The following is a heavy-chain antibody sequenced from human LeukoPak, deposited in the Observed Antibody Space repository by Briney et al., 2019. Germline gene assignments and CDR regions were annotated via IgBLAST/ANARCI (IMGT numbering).Heavy chain of an antibody. Sequence: PSETLSFTCTVSGGSISSYYWSWIRQPPGKGLEWIGYIYYSGSTYYNPSLKSRVTISVDTSKNQFSLMVSSLTAADTAVYFCARGPEYMDVWGKGTTVTVSS. CDR3: ARGPEYMDV. V-gene: IGHV4-59*08. D-gene: IGHD1-14*01. CDR2: IYYSGST. J-gene: IGHJ6*03. CDR1: GGSISSYY.